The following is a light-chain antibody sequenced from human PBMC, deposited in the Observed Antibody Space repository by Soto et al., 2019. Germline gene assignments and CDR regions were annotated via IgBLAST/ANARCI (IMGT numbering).Light chain of an antibody. CDR3: SSYTTSNILV. J-gene: IGLJ1*01. Sequence: QSALTQPASVSGSPGQSITISCTGTSSDVGGYNYVSWYQQHPGKAPRLMISEVSNRPSRVSNRFSGSKSGNTASLTISGLQAEDEADYYCSSYTTSNILVFGTGTKGTVL. CDR2: EVS. CDR1: SSDVGGYNY. V-gene: IGLV2-14*01.